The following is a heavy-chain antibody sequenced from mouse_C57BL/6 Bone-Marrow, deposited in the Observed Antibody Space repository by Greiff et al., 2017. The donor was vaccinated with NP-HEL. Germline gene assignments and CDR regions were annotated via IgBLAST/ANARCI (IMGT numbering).Heavy chain of an antibody. CDR2: IYPRSGNT. CDR3: ARPLYDPYYFDY. D-gene: IGHD2-12*01. Sequence: QVQLQQSGAELARPGASVKLSCKASGYTFTSYGISWVKQRTGQGLEWIGEIYPRSGNTYYNEKFKGKATLTADKSSSTAYMELRSLTSEDSAVYFCARPLYDPYYFDYWGQGTTLTVSS. J-gene: IGHJ2*01. CDR1: GYTFTSYG. V-gene: IGHV1-81*01.